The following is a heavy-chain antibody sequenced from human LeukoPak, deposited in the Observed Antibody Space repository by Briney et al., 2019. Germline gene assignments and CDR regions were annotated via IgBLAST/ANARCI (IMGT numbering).Heavy chain of an antibody. J-gene: IGHJ6*03. V-gene: IGHV1-18*01. Sequence: VASVKVSCKASGYTFTSYGISWVRQAPGQGLEWMGWISAYNGNTNYAQKLQGRVTMTTDTSTSTAYMELRSLRSDDTAVYYCARDPIAAAGTLYPHMDVWGKGTTVTVSS. CDR3: ARDPIAAAGTLYPHMDV. CDR2: ISAYNGNT. CDR1: GYTFTSYG. D-gene: IGHD6-13*01.